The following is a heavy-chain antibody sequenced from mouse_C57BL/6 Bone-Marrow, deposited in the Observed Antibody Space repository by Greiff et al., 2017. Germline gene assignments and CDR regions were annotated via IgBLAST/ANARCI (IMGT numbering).Heavy chain of an antibody. D-gene: IGHD2-1*01. V-gene: IGHV7-1*01. CDR2: SRNKANDYTT. CDR3: ARGKGNPWYFDV. Sequence: EVQRVESGGGLVQSGRSLRLSCATSGFTFSDFYMEWVRQAPGKGLEWIAASRNKANDYTTEYSASVKGRFIVSRDTSQSILYLQMNALRAEDTAIYYCARGKGNPWYFDVWGTGTTVTVSS. J-gene: IGHJ1*03. CDR1: GFTFSDFY.